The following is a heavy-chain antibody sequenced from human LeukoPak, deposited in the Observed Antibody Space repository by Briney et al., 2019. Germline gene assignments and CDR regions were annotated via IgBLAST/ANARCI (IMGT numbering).Heavy chain of an antibody. CDR2: IIPIFGTA. CDR3: ARESITIFGVVIHENWFDP. V-gene: IGHV1-69*13. J-gene: IGHJ5*02. CDR1: GYTFTSYY. D-gene: IGHD3-3*01. Sequence: SVKVSCKASGYTFTSYYMHWVRQAPGQGLEWMGGIIPIFGTANYAQKFQGRVTITADESTSTAYMELSSLRSEDTAVYYCARESITIFGVVIHENWFDPWGQGTLVTVSS.